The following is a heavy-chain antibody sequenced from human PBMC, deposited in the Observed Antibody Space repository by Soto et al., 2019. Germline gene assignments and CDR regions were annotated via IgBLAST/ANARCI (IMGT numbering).Heavy chain of an antibody. J-gene: IGHJ1*01. V-gene: IGHV3-30*19. CDR2: TSYDGSDK. CDR3: ARWGTTGGLDV. D-gene: IGHD3-16*01. CDR1: GFTFRSYV. Sequence: QVQLVESGGGVVQPGTSLRVSCVGSGFTFRSYVIHWVRQAPGKGLEWVALTSYDGSDKYYDDSVRGRFTISRDNSRNTVDLQMDSLRIEDAALYYCARWGTTGGLDVWGQGTLVSV.